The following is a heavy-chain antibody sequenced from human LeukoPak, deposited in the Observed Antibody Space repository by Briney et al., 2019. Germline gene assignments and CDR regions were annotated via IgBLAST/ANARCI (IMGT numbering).Heavy chain of an antibody. CDR3: ARVDMLTGYYFFDY. Sequence: ASVKVSCKASGYTFTGYYMHWVRQAPGQGLEWMGWINPNSGGTNYAQKLQGRVTMTRDTSISTAYMELSRLRSDDTAVYYCARVDMLTGYYFFDYWGQGTLVTVSS. CDR1: GYTFTGYY. CDR2: INPNSGGT. D-gene: IGHD3-9*01. V-gene: IGHV1-2*02. J-gene: IGHJ4*02.